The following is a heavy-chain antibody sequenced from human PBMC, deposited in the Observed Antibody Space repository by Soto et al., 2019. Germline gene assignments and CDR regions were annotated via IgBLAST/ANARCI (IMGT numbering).Heavy chain of an antibody. V-gene: IGHV3-7*01. D-gene: IGHD6-13*01. CDR2: IKQDGSEK. Sequence: GGSLRLSCAASGFTLSSYWMNWVRQAPGKGLEWVANIKQDGSEKYYVDSVKGRFTISRDNAKNSLYLQMNSLRAEDTAVYYCARDIATAGSWFDPWGQGTLVTVSS. J-gene: IGHJ5*02. CDR1: GFTLSSYW. CDR3: ARDIATAGSWFDP.